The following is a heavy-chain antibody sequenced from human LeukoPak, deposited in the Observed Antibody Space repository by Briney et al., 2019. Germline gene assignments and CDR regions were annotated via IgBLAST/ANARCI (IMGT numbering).Heavy chain of an antibody. CDR2: ISSSAGSK. V-gene: IGHV3-23*01. J-gene: IGHJ4*02. D-gene: IGHD3-22*01. CDR3: AKARVARAYYSSRDYYNFNY. Sequence: QPGGSLRLSCAASGFTFSNFAMTWVRQAPGKGLEWVSSISSSAGSKYYADSVKGRFTISRDNSRNTLFLQMDGLRAEDTAMYYCAKARVARAYYSSRDYYNFNYWGQGTLVTVSS. CDR1: GFTFSNFA.